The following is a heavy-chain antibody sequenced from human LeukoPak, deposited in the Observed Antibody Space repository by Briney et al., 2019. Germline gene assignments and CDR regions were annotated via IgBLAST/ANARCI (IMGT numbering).Heavy chain of an antibody. CDR1: GVSISSSNW. Sequence: SETLSLTCAVSGVSISSSNWWSWVRQPPGKGLGWIGEIYHSGSTNYNPPLKSRVTISVDKSKNQFSLKLSSVTAADTAVYYCATGRGYDILTGYVFDYWGRGTLVTVSS. CDR3: ATGRGYDILTGYVFDY. D-gene: IGHD3-9*01. CDR2: IYHSGST. V-gene: IGHV4-4*02. J-gene: IGHJ4*02.